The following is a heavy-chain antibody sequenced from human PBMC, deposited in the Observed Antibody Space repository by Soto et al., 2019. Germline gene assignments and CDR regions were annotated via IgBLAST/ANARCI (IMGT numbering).Heavy chain of an antibody. J-gene: IGHJ5*02. CDR3: ARVGGIAIGGWFDP. Sequence: ASVKVSCKASCYTFTSYGISWVRQAPGQGLEWMGWISAYNGNTNYAQKPQGRVTMTTDTSTSTAYMELRSLRSDDTAVYYCARVGGIAIGGWFDPWGQGTLVTVSS. CDR1: CYTFTSYG. V-gene: IGHV1-18*01. CDR2: ISAYNGNT. D-gene: IGHD6-13*01.